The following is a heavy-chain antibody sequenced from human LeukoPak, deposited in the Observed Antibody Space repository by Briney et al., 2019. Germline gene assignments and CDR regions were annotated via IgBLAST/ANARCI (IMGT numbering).Heavy chain of an antibody. V-gene: IGHV3-73*01. CDR2: VRGKGYNYAT. J-gene: IGHJ4*02. Sequence: GGSLKLSCAASGFTVSGSAMHWVRQASGKGLEWLGRVRGKGYNYATAYSASVKDRSIISRDDSKSTAYLQMSSLKSEDTAVYYCATLGETSGWYPDHWGQGTLVTVSS. CDR1: GFTVSGSA. D-gene: IGHD6-19*01. CDR3: ATLGETSGWYPDH.